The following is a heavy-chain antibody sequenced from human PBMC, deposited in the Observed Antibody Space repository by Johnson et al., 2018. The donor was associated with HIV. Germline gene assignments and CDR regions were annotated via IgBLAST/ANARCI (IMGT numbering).Heavy chain of an antibody. D-gene: IGHD3-16*01. CDR1: GFTFSYVW. J-gene: IGHJ3*02. Sequence: VQLVESGGGFVEPGGSLRLSCAASGFTFSYVWMHWVRQAPGKGLEWVARIKSRSDRGTTDHAAPVKGRFSISRDDSKNTLYLQMNSLKPEDTAVYYCTTGFGAAYEIWGQGTMVTVSS. V-gene: IGHV3-15*01. CDR2: IKSRSDRGTT. CDR3: TTGFGAAYEI.